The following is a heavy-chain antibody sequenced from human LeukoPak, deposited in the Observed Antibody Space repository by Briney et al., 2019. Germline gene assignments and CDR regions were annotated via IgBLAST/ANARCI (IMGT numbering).Heavy chain of an antibody. CDR2: MFPSGST. D-gene: IGHD2-21*02. J-gene: IGHJ4*02. V-gene: IGHV4-61*02. CDR1: GGSISSGSYY. CDR3: ARALAYCGGDCYRYFDY. Sequence: PSQTPSLTCTVSGGSISSGSYYWSWIRQPAGKGLEWIGCMFPSGSTNYNPSLKSRFNISVDTSKNQFYLKLSSVTAADTAVYYCARALAYCGGDCYRYFDYWGQGTLVTVSS.